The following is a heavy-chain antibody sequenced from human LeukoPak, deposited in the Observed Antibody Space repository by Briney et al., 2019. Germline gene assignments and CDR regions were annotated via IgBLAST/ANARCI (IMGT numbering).Heavy chain of an antibody. Sequence: PSETLSLTCTVSGGAIASGGYSWNWIRQSPGKGLEWIGCIYDRGPAYYNPSLKSRFTISVDKPKNQFFLNVTSLTAADTAVYYCARSRQASGLLSSWGQGTPVVVSS. J-gene: IGHJ5*02. CDR2: IYDRGPA. V-gene: IGHV4-30-2*06. CDR1: GGAIASGGYS. D-gene: IGHD3-10*01. CDR3: ARSRQASGLLSS.